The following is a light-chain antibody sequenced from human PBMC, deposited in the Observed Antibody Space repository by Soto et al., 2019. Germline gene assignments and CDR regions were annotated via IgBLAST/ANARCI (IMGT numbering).Light chain of an antibody. V-gene: IGKV3-15*01. CDR3: QQYNNWPWT. Sequence: IVMTQSPATLSLFPGERATLSCRASQSVSSDLAWYQQKPGQAPRLLIYGASTRATAIPARFSGSGSGTEFTLTISSLQSEDFVVYYCQQYNNWPWTFGQGTKVEIK. CDR1: QSVSSD. J-gene: IGKJ1*01. CDR2: GAS.